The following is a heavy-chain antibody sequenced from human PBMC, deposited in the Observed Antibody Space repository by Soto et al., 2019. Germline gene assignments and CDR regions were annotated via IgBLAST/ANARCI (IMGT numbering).Heavy chain of an antibody. CDR3: AAPRGITIFGVALFDY. CDR1: GGSISSSSYY. J-gene: IGHJ4*02. D-gene: IGHD3-3*01. Sequence: QLQLQESGPGLVKPSETLSLTCTVSGGSISSSSYYWGWIRQPPGKGLEWIGSIYYSGSTYYNPSLKSRVTLSVDTSKNQFSLKLSSVTAADTAVYYCAAPRGITIFGVALFDYWGQGTLVTVSS. CDR2: IYYSGST. V-gene: IGHV4-39*01.